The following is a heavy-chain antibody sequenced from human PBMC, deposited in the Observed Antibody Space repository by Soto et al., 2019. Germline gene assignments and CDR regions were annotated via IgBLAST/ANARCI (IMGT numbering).Heavy chain of an antibody. Sequence: QLQLQESGPGLVKPSETLSLTCTVSGGSISSSSYYWGWIRQPPGKGLEWIGSIYYSGSTYYNPSLKSRVTISVDTSKNQFSLKLSSVTAADTAVYYCASWNYDILTGPMYYFDYWGQGTLVTVSS. CDR3: ASWNYDILTGPMYYFDY. V-gene: IGHV4-39*01. CDR2: IYYSGST. CDR1: GGSISSSSYY. J-gene: IGHJ4*02. D-gene: IGHD3-9*01.